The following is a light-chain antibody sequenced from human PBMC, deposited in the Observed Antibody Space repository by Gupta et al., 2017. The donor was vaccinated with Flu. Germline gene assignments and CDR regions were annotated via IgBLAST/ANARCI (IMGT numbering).Light chain of an antibody. CDR1: DIGTYNW. V-gene: IGLV2-14*01. J-gene: IGLJ3*02. CDR3: SSSNTNTWV. Sequence: QSALTQPASVSGSPGQSITIACTGPDIGTYNWIYWYQHHPGQATKLMIYEVINRPSGVSSRCSGSASCTTASLTISGLRAEDEDHYYSSSSNTNTWVFGGGTKVTVL. CDR2: EVI.